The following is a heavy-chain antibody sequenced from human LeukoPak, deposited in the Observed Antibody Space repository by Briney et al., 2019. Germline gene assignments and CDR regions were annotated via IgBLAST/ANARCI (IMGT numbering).Heavy chain of an antibody. V-gene: IGHV4-59*01. J-gene: IGHJ4*02. CDR3: AREGYCTNGVCHAGYYFDY. CDR2: IYYSGST. Sequence: PSGTLSLTCTVSSGSISSYYWSWIRQPPGKGLEWIGYIYYSGSTNYIPSLKSRVTISVDTSKNQFSLKLSSVTAADTAVYYCAREGYCTNGVCHAGYYFDYWGQGTLVTVSS. CDR1: SGSISSYY. D-gene: IGHD2-8*01.